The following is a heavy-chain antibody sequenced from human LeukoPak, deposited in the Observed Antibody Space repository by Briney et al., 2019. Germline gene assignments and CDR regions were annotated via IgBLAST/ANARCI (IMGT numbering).Heavy chain of an antibody. CDR1: GFTFSSYG. D-gene: IGHD5-18*01. J-gene: IGHJ4*02. V-gene: IGHV3-30*18. CDR3: AKSYSYED. Sequence: GRSLRLSCAASGFTFSSYGMHWDRQAPGKGLEWVAVISYDGSNKYYADSVKGRFTISRDNSKNTLYLQMNSLRAEDTAVYYCAKSYSYEDWGQGTLVTVSS. CDR2: ISYDGSNK.